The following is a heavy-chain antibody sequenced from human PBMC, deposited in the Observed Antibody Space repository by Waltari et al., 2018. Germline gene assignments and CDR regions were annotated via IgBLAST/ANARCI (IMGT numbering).Heavy chain of an antibody. CDR2: INPNSGGK. CDR3: ARYDYDSSGFDY. D-gene: IGHD3-22*01. CDR1: GYTFTVYY. J-gene: IGHJ4*02. V-gene: IGHV1-2*06. Sequence: QVQLVQSGAEVKKPGASVKVSCTASGYTFTVYYMHWVRQAPGQGLEWMGRINPNSGGKNYAQKFQGRVTMTRDTSISTAYMELSRLRADDTAVYYCARYDYDSSGFDYWGQGTLVTVSS.